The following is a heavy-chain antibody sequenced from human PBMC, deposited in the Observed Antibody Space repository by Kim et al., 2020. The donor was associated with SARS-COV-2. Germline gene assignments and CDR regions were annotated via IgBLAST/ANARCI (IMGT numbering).Heavy chain of an antibody. J-gene: IGHJ6*02. Sequence: GGSLRLSCAASGFTFSSYGMHWVRQAPGKGLEWVAVISYDGSNKYYADSVKGRFTISRDNSKNTLYLQMNSLRAEDMAVYYCAKDLLSGYSSSPRPGMDVWGQGTTVTVSS. CDR2: ISYDGSNK. D-gene: IGHD6-13*01. V-gene: IGHV3-30*18. CDR1: GFTFSSYG. CDR3: AKDLLSGYSSSPRPGMDV.